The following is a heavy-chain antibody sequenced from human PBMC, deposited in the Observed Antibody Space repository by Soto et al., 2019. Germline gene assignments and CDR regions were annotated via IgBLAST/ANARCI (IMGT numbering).Heavy chain of an antibody. CDR2: IYYSGST. V-gene: IGHV4-39*01. CDR3: ARHPWTVTGGFDP. Sequence: SETLSLTCTVSGGSISSSSCYWGWIRQPPGKGLEWIGSIYYSGSTYYNPSLKSRVTISVDTSKNQFSLKLSSVTAADTAVYYCARHPWTVTGGFDPWGQGTLVTVSS. D-gene: IGHD4-17*01. CDR1: GGSISSSSCY. J-gene: IGHJ5*02.